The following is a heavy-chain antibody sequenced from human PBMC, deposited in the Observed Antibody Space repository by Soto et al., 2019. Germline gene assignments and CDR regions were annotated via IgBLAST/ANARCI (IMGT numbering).Heavy chain of an antibody. J-gene: IGHJ4*02. Sequence: EVQLVESGGGRVYPGGSLRLSCEALGFTFSNYEMNWVRLAPGKGLEWISYISTSGSTTYYADSVKGRFSVSRDNAKNSLYLHMDSLRAEDTALYICEREDADNLPDTFDSWGQGTLVTVSP. D-gene: IGHD1-20*01. CDR1: GFTFSNYE. V-gene: IGHV3-48*03. CDR3: EREDADNLPDTFDS. CDR2: ISTSGSTT.